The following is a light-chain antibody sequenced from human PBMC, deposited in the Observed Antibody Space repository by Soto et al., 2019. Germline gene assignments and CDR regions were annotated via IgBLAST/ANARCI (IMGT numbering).Light chain of an antibody. CDR1: QSIDGW. CDR2: DAS. Sequence: DIQMTQSPSTLSASVGDRVNISCRASQSIDGWLAWYQQKVGKAPKLLIYDASTMDSGVPSRFSGSGSGTEFTLTISRLPPNYFATYYRQQYNSYPWTFGQGTKVEIK. V-gene: IGKV1-5*01. CDR3: QQYNSYPWT. J-gene: IGKJ1*01.